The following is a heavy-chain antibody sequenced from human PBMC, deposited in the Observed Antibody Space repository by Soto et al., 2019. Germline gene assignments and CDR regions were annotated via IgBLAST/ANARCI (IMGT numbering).Heavy chain of an antibody. Sequence: GGSLILSCQASGFHFVNYGMHCVRLAPGKGLEWVAVITYDGSFQYYADSVKGRFTISRDNSKNTLSLHLNTLKPEDTAVYHCAKDRVGGTFYTPLAFWGQGTLVTVS. CDR1: GFHFVNYG. V-gene: IGHV3-30*18. CDR2: ITYDGSFQ. CDR3: AKDRVGGTFYTPLAF. J-gene: IGHJ4*02. D-gene: IGHD1-7*01.